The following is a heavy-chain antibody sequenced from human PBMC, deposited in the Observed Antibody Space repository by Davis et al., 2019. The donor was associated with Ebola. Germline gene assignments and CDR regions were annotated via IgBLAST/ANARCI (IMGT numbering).Heavy chain of an antibody. D-gene: IGHD5-18*01. CDR2: ISYDGSNK. CDR3: AKSLGARGYSYGSWWFDP. V-gene: IGHV3-30*18. Sequence: GESLKISCAASGFTFSSYGMHWVRLAPGKGLEWVAVISYDGSNKYYADSVKGRFTISRDNSKNTLYLQMNSLRAEDTAVYYCAKSLGARGYSYGSWWFDPWGQGTLVTVSS. CDR1: GFTFSSYG. J-gene: IGHJ5*02.